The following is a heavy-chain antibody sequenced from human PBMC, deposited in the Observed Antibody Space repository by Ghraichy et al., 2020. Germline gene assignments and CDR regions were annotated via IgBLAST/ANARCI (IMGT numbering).Heavy chain of an antibody. Sequence: SETLSLTCTVSGGSMSSSSYYWGWIRQPPGKGLEWIGTIYYSGSTYYNPSLKSRLTISVDTSKNQFSLKLNSVTAADTAVYYCARPSWGSRGNNWFDPWGQGTLVTVSS. CDR1: GGSMSSSSYY. D-gene: IGHD3-22*01. J-gene: IGHJ5*02. CDR2: IYYSGST. CDR3: ARPSWGSRGNNWFDP. V-gene: IGHV4-39*01.